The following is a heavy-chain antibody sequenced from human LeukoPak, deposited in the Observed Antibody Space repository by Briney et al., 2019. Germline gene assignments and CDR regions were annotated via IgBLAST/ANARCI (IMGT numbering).Heavy chain of an antibody. CDR3: ARAGTAMVSYDY. CDR2: IYYSGST. V-gene: IGHV4-59*01. CDR1: GGSISSYY. Sequence: SETLSLTCTVSGGSISSYYWSWIRQPPGKGLEWIGYIYYSGSTNYNPSLKSRVTTSVDTSKNQFSLKLSSVTAADTAVYYCARAGTAMVSYDYWGQGTLVTVSS. D-gene: IGHD5-18*01. J-gene: IGHJ4*02.